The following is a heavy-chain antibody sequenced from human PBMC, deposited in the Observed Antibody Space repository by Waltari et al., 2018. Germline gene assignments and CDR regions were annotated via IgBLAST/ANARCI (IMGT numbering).Heavy chain of an antibody. J-gene: IGHJ6*02. CDR1: GFTVSSNY. CDR3: ARGSGINLNYYYGMDV. CDR2: IYSGGST. Sequence: EVQLVESGGGLIQPGGSLRPSCAASGFTVSSNYMSWVRQAPGKGLEWVSVIYSGGSTYYADSVKGRFTISRDNSKNTLYLQMNSLRAEDTAVYYCARGSGINLNYYYGMDVWGQGTTVTVSS. D-gene: IGHD1-1*01. V-gene: IGHV3-53*01.